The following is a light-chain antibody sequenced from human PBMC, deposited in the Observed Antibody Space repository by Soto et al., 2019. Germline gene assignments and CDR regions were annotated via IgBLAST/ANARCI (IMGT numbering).Light chain of an antibody. J-gene: IGKJ5*01. CDR2: GAS. Sequence: VMTQSPATLSVSPGERATLSCRASQSVSSDLAWYVQKPGQVPRLLIYGASARATGIPGRFSGSGPGTEFTLTISSLQSEDFAVYFCQQYNNWPITFGQGTRLEIK. V-gene: IGKV3-15*01. CDR3: QQYNNWPIT. CDR1: QSVSSD.